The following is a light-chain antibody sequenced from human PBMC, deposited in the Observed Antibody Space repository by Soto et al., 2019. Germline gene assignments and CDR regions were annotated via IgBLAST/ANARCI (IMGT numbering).Light chain of an antibody. J-gene: IGLJ1*01. CDR1: SSDVGGYNY. Sequence: QSVLTQPASVSGSPGQSITISCTGTSSDVGGYNYVSWYQQHPGKAPKLMIYDVSNRPSGVSNRFSGSKSGNTASLTVSGLQAEDEADYYCCSYAGGGTYVFGTGTKVT. CDR2: DVS. CDR3: CSYAGGGTYV. V-gene: IGLV2-23*02.